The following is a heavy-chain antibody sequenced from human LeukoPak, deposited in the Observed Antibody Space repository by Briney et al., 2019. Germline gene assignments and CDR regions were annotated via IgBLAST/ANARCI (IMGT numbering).Heavy chain of an antibody. CDR1: GFTFNTYS. V-gene: IGHV3-21*01. CDR2: ISTSSSYI. CDR3: ARYVVRAYNWFDP. D-gene: IGHD3-10*01. J-gene: IGHJ5*02. Sequence: GGSLRLSCAAPGFTFNTYSMSWVRQAPGKGLEWVSSISTSSSYIYSADSVKGRFTISRDNAKNSLYLQMNSLRAEDTAVYYCARYVVRAYNWFDPWGQGTLVTVSS.